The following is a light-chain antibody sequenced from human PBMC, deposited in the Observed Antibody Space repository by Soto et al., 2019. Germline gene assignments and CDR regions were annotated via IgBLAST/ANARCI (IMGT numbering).Light chain of an antibody. J-gene: IGKJ2*01. Sequence: DIQMTQSPSSLSASVGDRVTITCQASQDISNYLNWYQQKPGKAPKLLIYDASNLETGVPSRFSGSGSGTDFTVIISSLQPEDIATYYCQQYDILPPTFGQGTKLEIK. CDR1: QDISNY. CDR3: QQYDILPPT. V-gene: IGKV1-33*01. CDR2: DAS.